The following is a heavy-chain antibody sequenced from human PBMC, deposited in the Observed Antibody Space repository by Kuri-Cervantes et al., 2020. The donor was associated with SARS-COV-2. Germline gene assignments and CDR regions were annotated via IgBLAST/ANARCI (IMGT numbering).Heavy chain of an antibody. CDR1: EGTFNNYA. D-gene: IGHD6-19*01. J-gene: IGHJ3*02. V-gene: IGHV1-69*10. Sequence: SVKVSCKASEGTFNNYAVSWVRQAPGQGLEWVGGIIPSLGSTHHAQKFQGRLTIKTDKSTTTVYMELSSLRSEDTAVYYCARCGWRAAGKIDAFDIWGQGTMVTVSS. CDR3: ARCGWRAAGKIDAFDI. CDR2: IIPSLGST.